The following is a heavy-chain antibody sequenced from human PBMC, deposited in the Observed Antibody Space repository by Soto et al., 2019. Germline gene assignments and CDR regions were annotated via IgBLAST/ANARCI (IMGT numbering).Heavy chain of an antibody. CDR2: IFYIGTT. CDR1: GGSISNYY. V-gene: IGHV4-59*01. J-gene: IGHJ4*02. D-gene: IGHD5-18*01. Sequence: SETLSLTCTVSGGSISNYYWSWVRQSPGKGLEWIGYIFYIGTTNYNPSLKSRVTISLDTSKNQFSPKLRSVTAADTAVYYCVRGGGGYGNGTIDYWGQGTLVTVSS. CDR3: VRGGGGYGNGTIDY.